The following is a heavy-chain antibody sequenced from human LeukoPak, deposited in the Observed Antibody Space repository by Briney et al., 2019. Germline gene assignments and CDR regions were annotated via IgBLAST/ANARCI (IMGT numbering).Heavy chain of an antibody. D-gene: IGHD1-26*01. V-gene: IGHV4-59*01. CDR1: GGSINNYY. CDR2: IYYSGST. J-gene: IGHJ6*03. Sequence: SETLSLTCSVSGGSINNYYWSWIRQPPGKGLEWIGYIYYSGSTDYNPSLKSRVTISVDTSKNQFSLKLSSVTAADTAVYYCARGLHGSYGGIYYYYYMDVWGKGTTVTVSS. CDR3: ARGLHGSYGGIYYYYYMDV.